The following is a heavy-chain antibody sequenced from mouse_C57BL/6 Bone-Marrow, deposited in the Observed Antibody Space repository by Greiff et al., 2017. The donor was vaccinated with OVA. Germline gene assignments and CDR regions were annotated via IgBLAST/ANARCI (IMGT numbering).Heavy chain of an antibody. D-gene: IGHD2-4*01. CDR1: GFTFSDFY. V-gene: IGHV7-1*01. J-gene: IGHJ3*01. Sequence: EVKLVESGGGLVQSGRSLRLSCATSGFTFSDFYMEWVRQAPGKGLEWIAASRNKANDSTTEYSASVKGRFIVSRDTSQSILYLLMKALRAEDTAVYYGARGAGDYDRAWFAYWGQGTLVTVSA. CDR3: ARGAGDYDRAWFAY. CDR2: SRNKANDSTT.